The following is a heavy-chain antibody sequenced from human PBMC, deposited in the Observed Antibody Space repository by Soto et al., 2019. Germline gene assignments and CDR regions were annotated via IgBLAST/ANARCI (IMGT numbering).Heavy chain of an antibody. Sequence: PGGSLRLSCAVSGFICSSYDMSWVRQAPGKGLEWVSTILVGGSTHYEDSVKGRFTISRDNSKNTLYLQMNSLRAEDTAVYYCAKPWNFYDSSGYSVANDAFDIWGQGTMVTVSS. CDR2: ILVGGST. CDR3: AKPWNFYDSSGYSVANDAFDI. CDR1: GFICSSYD. J-gene: IGHJ3*02. D-gene: IGHD3-22*01. V-gene: IGHV3-23*01.